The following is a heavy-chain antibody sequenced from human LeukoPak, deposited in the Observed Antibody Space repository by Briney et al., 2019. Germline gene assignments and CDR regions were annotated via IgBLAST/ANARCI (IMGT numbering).Heavy chain of an antibody. CDR2: IIPIFGTA. J-gene: IGHJ5*02. CDR1: GGTFSSYA. V-gene: IGHV1-69*06. Sequence: ASVKVSCKASGGTFSSYAISWVRQAPGQGLEWMGGIIPIFGTANYAQKFQGRVTITADKSTSTAYMELSSLRSEDTAVYYCARDPYSGSYYRWFDPWGQGTLVTVSS. CDR3: ARDPYSGSYYRWFDP. D-gene: IGHD1-26*01.